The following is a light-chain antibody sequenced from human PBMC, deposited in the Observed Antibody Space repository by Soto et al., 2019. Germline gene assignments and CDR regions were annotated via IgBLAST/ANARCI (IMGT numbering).Light chain of an antibody. Sequence: SVLPQPPSASGTPGQGIILSCSGSTSNIESHSVNWYPQVPGTAPKLLLITNNQRPSGVPDRFSGSKSGASASLAISGLQSEDEDTYYCATWYDSRKGGFGSGTKDPVL. CDR3: ATWYDSRKGG. V-gene: IGLV1-44*01. CDR2: TNN. J-gene: IGLJ1*01. CDR1: TSNIESHS.